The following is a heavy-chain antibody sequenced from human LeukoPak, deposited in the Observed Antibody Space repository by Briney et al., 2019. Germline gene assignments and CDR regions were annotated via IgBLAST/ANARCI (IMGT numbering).Heavy chain of an antibody. V-gene: IGHV4-30-2*01. D-gene: IGHD2-21*02. CDR2: IYHSGST. CDR1: GGSITSGDYY. CDR3: ARGGIPPCGDCYSY. J-gene: IGHJ4*02. Sequence: RSSETLSLTCTVSGGSITSGDYYWSWIRQPPGKGLEWIGYIYHSGSTYYNPSLKSRVTISVDRSKNQFSLKLTSVTAADTAVYYCARGGIPPCGDCYSYWGQGTLVTVSS.